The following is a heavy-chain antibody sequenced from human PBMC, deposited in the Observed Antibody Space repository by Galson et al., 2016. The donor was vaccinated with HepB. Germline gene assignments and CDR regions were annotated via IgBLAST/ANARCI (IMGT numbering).Heavy chain of an antibody. D-gene: IGHD1-1*01. Sequence: ETLSLTCTVSGGSISSSVYHWAWIRQPPGKGPEWIGTIHHTGTTYYNPSLKSRVTVSLDTSKSQFSLMLRSVTAADPAMYYCARHSRALNNWYYFDYWGRGTLVTVSS. J-gene: IGHJ4*02. CDR1: GGSISSSVYH. CDR2: IHHTGTT. V-gene: IGHV4-39*01. CDR3: ARHSRALNNWYYFDY.